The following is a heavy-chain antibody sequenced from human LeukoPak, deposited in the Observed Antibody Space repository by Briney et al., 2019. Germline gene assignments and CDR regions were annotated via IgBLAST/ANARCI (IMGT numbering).Heavy chain of an antibody. D-gene: IGHD1-26*01. Sequence: GGTLSLPRAVSGFTLSRYDIIWVRQAPAKGWEGVLAISGSGGSTYYADSVKGRVTISRDNSKNTLYLQMNSLGAEDTAVYYCAKYRSAGTRKRGYYFDYWGQGTLVTVSS. CDR2: ISGSGGST. CDR3: AKYRSAGTRKRGYYFDY. J-gene: IGHJ4*02. CDR1: GFTLSRYD. V-gene: IGHV3-23*01.